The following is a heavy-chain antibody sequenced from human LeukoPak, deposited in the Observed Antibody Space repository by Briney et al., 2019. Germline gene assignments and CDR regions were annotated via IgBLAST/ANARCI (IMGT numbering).Heavy chain of an antibody. J-gene: IGHJ4*02. CDR2: IYYSGST. D-gene: IGHD3-10*01. V-gene: IGHV4-59*01. CDR3: ARVSRLLWFGELESTYYFDY. Sequence: SETLSLTCTVSGGSISSYYWSWIRHPPGKGLEWIGYIYYSGSTNYNPSLKSRVTISVDTSKNQFSLKLSSVTAADTAVYYCARVSRLLWFGELESTYYFDYWGQGTLVTVSS. CDR1: GGSISSYY.